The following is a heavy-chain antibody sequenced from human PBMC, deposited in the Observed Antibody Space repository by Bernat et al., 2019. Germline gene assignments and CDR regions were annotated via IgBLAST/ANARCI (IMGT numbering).Heavy chain of an antibody. CDR3: ARDRDGILLWFREGSDAFDI. CDR1: GFTFSSYG. V-gene: IGHV3-33*01. D-gene: IGHD3-10*01. J-gene: IGHJ3*02. CDR2: IWYDGSNK. Sequence: QVQLVESGGGVVQPGRSLRLSCAASGFTFSSYGMLWVRQAPGKGLGGVAVIWYDGSNKYYANSEKGRFTISGENSKNTLYMQMNSLRAEDTAVYYCARDRDGILLWFREGSDAFDIWGQGTMVTVSS.